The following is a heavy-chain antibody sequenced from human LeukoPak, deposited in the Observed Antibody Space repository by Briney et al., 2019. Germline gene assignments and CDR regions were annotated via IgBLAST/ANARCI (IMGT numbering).Heavy chain of an antibody. J-gene: IGHJ4*02. CDR3: ARGGYSTVVTPFDC. D-gene: IGHD4-23*01. Sequence: GGSLRLSCAASGFTFSIYSMNWVRQAPGKGLEWLSSISSSSSYIYYADSVKGRFTISRDNAKNSLYLQMNSLRAEDTAVYYCARGGYSTVVTPFDCWGQGTLVTVSS. CDR1: GFTFSIYS. V-gene: IGHV3-21*01. CDR2: ISSSSSYI.